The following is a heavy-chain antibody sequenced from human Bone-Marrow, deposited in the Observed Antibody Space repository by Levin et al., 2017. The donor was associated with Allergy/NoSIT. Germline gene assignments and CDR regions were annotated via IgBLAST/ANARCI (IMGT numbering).Heavy chain of an antibody. V-gene: IGHV3-9*01. CDR1: GFTFDDYA. J-gene: IGHJ5*02. Sequence: GGSLRLSCAASGFTFDDYAMHWVRQAPGKGLEWVSGISWNSGSIGYADSVKGRFTISRDNAKNSLYLQMNSLRAEDTALYYCAKGLRRAQHNWFDPWGQGTLVTVSS. CDR2: ISWNSGSI. CDR3: AKGLRRAQHNWFDP. D-gene: IGHD5/OR15-5a*01.